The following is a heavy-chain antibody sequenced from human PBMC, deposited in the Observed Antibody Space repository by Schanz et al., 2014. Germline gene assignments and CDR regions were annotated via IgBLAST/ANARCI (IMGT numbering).Heavy chain of an antibody. Sequence: QVQLVQSEAEVKKPGSSVKVSCKASGGTFSSYTISWVRQAPGQGLEWMGRIIPILGIANYAQNFQGRLTMTTDTSTSTAYMDLRSLRSDDTAVYYCARDQSPYTNSSDVRYFDYWGQGSLVTGSS. CDR3: ARDQSPYTNSSDVRYFDY. J-gene: IGHJ4*02. D-gene: IGHD6-6*01. CDR2: IIPILGIA. V-gene: IGHV1-69*08. CDR1: GGTFSSYT.